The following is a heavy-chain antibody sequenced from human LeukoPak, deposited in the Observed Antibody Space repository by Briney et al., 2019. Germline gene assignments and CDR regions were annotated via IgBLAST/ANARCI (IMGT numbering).Heavy chain of an antibody. CDR2: IYPGDSDT. CDR1: GYSFTSYW. V-gene: IGHV5-51*01. Sequence: GESLKISCKGSGYSFTSYWIGRVRQMPGKGLEWMGIIYPGDSDTRYSPSFQGQVTISADKSISTAYLQWSSLKASDTAMYYCARHLAYYDILTGYYPRGPSFDYWGQGTLVTVSS. CDR3: ARHLAYYDILTGYYPRGPSFDY. J-gene: IGHJ4*02. D-gene: IGHD3-9*01.